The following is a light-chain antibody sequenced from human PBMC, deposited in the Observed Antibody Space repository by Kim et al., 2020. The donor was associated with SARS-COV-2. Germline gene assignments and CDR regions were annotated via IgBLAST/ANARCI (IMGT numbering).Light chain of an antibody. J-gene: IGLJ3*02. Sequence: QSITISCTGSSSDVGGYNYVSWYQQHPGKAPKRMIYDVSNRPSGVSKRFSGSKSGNAASLTISGLQAEDEADYYCSSYTSSSTLGVFGGGTQLTVL. CDR1: SSDVGGYNY. CDR2: DVS. CDR3: SSYTSSSTLGV. V-gene: IGLV2-14*03.